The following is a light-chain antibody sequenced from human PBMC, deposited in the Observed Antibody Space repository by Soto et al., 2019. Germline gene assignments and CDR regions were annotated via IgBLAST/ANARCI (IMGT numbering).Light chain of an antibody. CDR1: QGVSTW. Sequence: DIQMIQSPSSLSASVGDTFTITCRASQGVSTWLAWYQQKPGKAPNLLIYTASSLQSGVPSRFSGSGSGTDFTLTINGLQPEDFATYYCQQAASFPITFGQGTKVDI. CDR3: QQAASFPIT. J-gene: IGKJ1*01. V-gene: IGKV1-12*01. CDR2: TAS.